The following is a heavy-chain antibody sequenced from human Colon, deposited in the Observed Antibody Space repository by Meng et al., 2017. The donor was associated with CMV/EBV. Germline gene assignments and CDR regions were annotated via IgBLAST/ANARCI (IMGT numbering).Heavy chain of an antibody. CDR1: GFTISSHW. D-gene: IGHD2-8*02. J-gene: IGHJ4*02. Sequence: SGFTISSHWMHWVRQATGNGLVWLSRISPDQSTTTYADSVRGRFTISRDNAKNTLYLQMNSLRAEDTAVYYCARDTSLGGTGPHFDTWGQGTLVTVSS. CDR2: ISPDQSTT. V-gene: IGHV3-74*01. CDR3: ARDTSLGGTGPHFDT.